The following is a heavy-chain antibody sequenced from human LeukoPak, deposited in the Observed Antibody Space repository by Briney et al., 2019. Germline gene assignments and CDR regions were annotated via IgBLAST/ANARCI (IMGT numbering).Heavy chain of an antibody. CDR2: INHSGST. Sequence: PSETLSLTCAVYGGSFSGYYWSWIRQPPGKGLEWIGEINHSGSTNYNPSLESRVTISVDTSKNQFSLKLSSVTAADTAVYYCARGATSPRNFDYWGQGTLVTVSS. J-gene: IGHJ4*02. CDR1: GGSFSGYY. V-gene: IGHV4-34*01. CDR3: ARGATSPRNFDY.